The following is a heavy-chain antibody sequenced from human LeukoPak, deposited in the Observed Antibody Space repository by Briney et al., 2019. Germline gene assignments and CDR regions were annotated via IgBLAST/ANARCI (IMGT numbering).Heavy chain of an antibody. D-gene: IGHD6-19*01. CDR2: IYYSGST. Sequence: TSETLSLTCTVSGGSISSYYWSWIRQPPGKGLEWIGYIYYSGSTNYNPSLKSRVTISVDTSKNQFSLKLSFVTAADTAVYYCARGSSLAVAGMVDYWGQGTLVTVSS. J-gene: IGHJ4*02. CDR1: GGSISSYY. CDR3: ARGSSLAVAGMVDY. V-gene: IGHV4-59*01.